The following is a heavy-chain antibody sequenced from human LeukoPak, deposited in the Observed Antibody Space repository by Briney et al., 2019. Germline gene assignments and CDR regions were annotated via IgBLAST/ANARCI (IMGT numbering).Heavy chain of an antibody. CDR1: GVPISTYY. CDR3: ATTWYYDSRGYLFDD. J-gene: IGHJ4*01. Sequence: PSETLSLTCSVSGVPISTYYWSWLRQSPGKGLEWIAYVYYNGDIMYNPPLKSRVTISLDTSKNQFSLSMTSVTAADTAVYLCATTWYYDSRGYLFDDWGHGTLVTVSS. V-gene: IGHV4-59*01. CDR2: VYYNGDI. D-gene: IGHD3-22*01.